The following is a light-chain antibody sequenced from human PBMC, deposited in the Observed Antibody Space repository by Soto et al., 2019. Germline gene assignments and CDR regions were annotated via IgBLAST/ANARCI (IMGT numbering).Light chain of an antibody. CDR3: QHYGSLPIT. V-gene: IGKV1-33*01. Sequence: DIQMTQSPSSLSASVGDRVTITCQARQDIGNFLNWYQQKPGKAPYLLIYDASNLDTGVSSRFSGSGSGRDFSFTISSLQPDHVATYFCQHYGSLPITFGQGTRLEIK. CDR2: DAS. J-gene: IGKJ5*01. CDR1: QDIGNF.